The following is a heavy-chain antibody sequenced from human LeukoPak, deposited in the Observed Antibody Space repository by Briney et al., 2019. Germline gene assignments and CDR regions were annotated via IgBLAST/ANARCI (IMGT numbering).Heavy chain of an antibody. J-gene: IGHJ3*02. D-gene: IGHD1-26*01. CDR2: ISGSGGST. CDR3: ARDESGSYWVGAFDI. Sequence: GGSLRLSCAASGFTFSSYAMSWVRQAPGKGLEWVSAISGSGGSTYYADSVKGRFTISRDNSKNTLYLQMNGLRAEDTAVYYCARDESGSYWVGAFDIWGQGTMVTVSS. CDR1: GFTFSSYA. V-gene: IGHV3-23*01.